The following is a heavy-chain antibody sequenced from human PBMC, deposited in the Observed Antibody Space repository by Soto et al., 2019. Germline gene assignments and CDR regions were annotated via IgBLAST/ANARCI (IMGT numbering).Heavy chain of an antibody. J-gene: IGHJ6*02. CDR3: ARDLEVAALPRYGMDV. Sequence: PGGSLRLSCAASGFTFSSYAMSWARQAPGKGLEWVSSISSSSSYIYYADSVKGRFTISRDNAKNSLYLQMNSLRAEDTAVYYCARDLEVAALPRYGMDVWGQGTTVTVSS. CDR1: GFTFSSYA. CDR2: ISSSSSYI. V-gene: IGHV3-21*01. D-gene: IGHD6-19*01.